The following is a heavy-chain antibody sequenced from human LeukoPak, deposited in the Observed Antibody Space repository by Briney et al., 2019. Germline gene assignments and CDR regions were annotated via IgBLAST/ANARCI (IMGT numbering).Heavy chain of an antibody. J-gene: IGHJ4*02. CDR3: ARDQGTVTTGGFDY. Sequence: PSETLSLTCTVSGGSISSYYWSWIRQPPGKGLEWIGYIYYSGSTNYNPSLKSRVTISVDTSKNQFSLKLSSVTAADTAVYYCARDQGTVTTGGFDYWGQGTLVTVSS. V-gene: IGHV4-59*01. CDR1: GGSISSYY. CDR2: IYYSGST. D-gene: IGHD4-17*01.